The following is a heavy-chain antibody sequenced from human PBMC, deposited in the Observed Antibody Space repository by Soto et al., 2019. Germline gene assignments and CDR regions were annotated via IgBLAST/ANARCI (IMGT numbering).Heavy chain of an antibody. V-gene: IGHV3-30*18. CDR1: GFTFSSYG. CDR2: ISYDGSNK. J-gene: IGHJ4*01. CDR3: AKRLNYYDSSGYSGFDFDY. Sequence: QVQLVESGGGVVQPGRSLRLSCAASGFTFSSYGMHWVRQAPGKGLEWVAVISYDGSNKYYADSVKGRFTISRDNSKNTLYLQMNRLRAEDTAVYYCAKRLNYYDSSGYSGFDFDYWGHGTLVTVSS. D-gene: IGHD3-22*01.